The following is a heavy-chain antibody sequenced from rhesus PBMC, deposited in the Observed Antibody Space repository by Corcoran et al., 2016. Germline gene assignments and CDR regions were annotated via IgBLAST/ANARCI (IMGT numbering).Heavy chain of an antibody. CDR3: AREGVRGHFDY. Sequence: QLQLQESGPGLVKPSETLSLTCAVSGYSISSGYGWSWIRQPPGKGLEWIGYISYSGSTSYNPSLNGRVTISRDTSKNQFYLKLSSVTAADTAVYYCAREGVRGHFDYWGQGVLVTVSS. CDR2: ISYSGST. D-gene: IGHD1-44*02. J-gene: IGHJ4*01. CDR1: GYSISSGYG. V-gene: IGHV4-122*02.